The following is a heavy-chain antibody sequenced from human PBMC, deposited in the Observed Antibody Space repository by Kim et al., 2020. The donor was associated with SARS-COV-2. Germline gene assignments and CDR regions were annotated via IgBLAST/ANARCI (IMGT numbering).Heavy chain of an antibody. CDR3: SRAEDY. Sequence: DGSEKYYVDSVRGRFSDSIDNAKNTRYLQMNSVRAEDSAVYYCSRAEDYWGQGTLVTVSS. V-gene: IGHV3-7*01. J-gene: IGHJ4*02. CDR2: DGSEK.